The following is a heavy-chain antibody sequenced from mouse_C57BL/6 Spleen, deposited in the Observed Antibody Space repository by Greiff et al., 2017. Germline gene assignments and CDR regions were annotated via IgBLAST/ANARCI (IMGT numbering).Heavy chain of an antibody. CDR2: IDPSDSYT. CDR3: ARWGLRQNAMDY. CDR1: GYTFTSYW. V-gene: IGHV1-69*01. Sequence: QVQLQQPGAELVMPGASVKLSCKASGYTFTSYWMHWVKQRPGQGLEWIGEIDPSDSYTNYNQKFKGKSTLTVDKSSSTAYMQLSSLTSEDSAVYYCARWGLRQNAMDYWGQGTSVTVSS. J-gene: IGHJ4*01. D-gene: IGHD2-2*01.